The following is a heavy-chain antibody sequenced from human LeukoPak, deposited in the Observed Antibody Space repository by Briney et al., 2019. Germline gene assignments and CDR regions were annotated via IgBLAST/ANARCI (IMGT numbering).Heavy chain of an antibody. Sequence: SETLPLTCTVSGGSISGYYWSWNRQPPGKGLEWIDYITYSGSTNYNPSLKSRVTMSVDTSKNQFSLRLSSVTAADTAVYYCARHGSSYSFDCWGQGTLVTVSS. CDR1: GGSISGYY. D-gene: IGHD6-13*01. J-gene: IGHJ4*02. CDR2: ITYSGST. V-gene: IGHV4-59*08. CDR3: ARHGSSYSFDC.